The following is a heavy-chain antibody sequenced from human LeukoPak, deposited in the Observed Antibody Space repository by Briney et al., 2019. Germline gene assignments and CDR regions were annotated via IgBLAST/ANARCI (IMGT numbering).Heavy chain of an antibody. CDR2: ISYDGSNK. CDR3: ARDPVYYGSGSYSRFDP. Sequence: GGSLRLSCAASGSTFSSYAMHWVRHAPPKGLAWGAVISYDGSNKYYADSVKGRFTISRDNSTNTLYLQMNSLRAEDTAVYYCARDPVYYGSGSYSRFDPWGQGTLVTVSS. V-gene: IGHV3-30*04. D-gene: IGHD3-10*01. J-gene: IGHJ5*02. CDR1: GSTFSSYA.